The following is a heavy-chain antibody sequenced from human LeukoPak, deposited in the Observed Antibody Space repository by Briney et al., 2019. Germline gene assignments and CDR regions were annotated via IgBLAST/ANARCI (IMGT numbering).Heavy chain of an antibody. J-gene: IGHJ4*02. CDR1: GFTFNSYS. D-gene: IGHD2-8*01. CDR3: ARDRGYCTSDDCYRWFHY. V-gene: IGHV3-48*02. CDR2: IRHTNEST. Sequence: GGSLRLSCAASGFTFNSYSMICARQARGKGLEWVSYIRHTNESTYYADSVRGRFSISRADAKSSLYLQMNSLRDEDTAVYYCARDRGYCTSDDCYRWFHYWGQGTLVIVSS.